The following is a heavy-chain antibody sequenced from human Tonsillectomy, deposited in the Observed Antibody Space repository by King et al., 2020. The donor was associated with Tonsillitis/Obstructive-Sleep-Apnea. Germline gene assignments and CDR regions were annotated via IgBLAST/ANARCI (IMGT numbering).Heavy chain of an antibody. CDR2: ISRSGTTI. Sequence: VQLVESGGGLVKPGGFLRLSCAASGFPFSDYYMNWIRQAPGKGLEWVSFISRSGTTIYYVDSVKGRFTMSRDNAKNSLYLQMNSLRAEDTAVYYCARGEYGITSTSTWYYYMDVWGKGTTVTVSS. D-gene: IGHD1-14*01. CDR1: GFPFSDYY. V-gene: IGHV3-11*01. J-gene: IGHJ6*03. CDR3: ARGEYGITSTSTWYYYMDV.